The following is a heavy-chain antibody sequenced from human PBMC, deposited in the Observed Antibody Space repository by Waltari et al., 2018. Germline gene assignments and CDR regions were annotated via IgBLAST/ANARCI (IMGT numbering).Heavy chain of an antibody. CDR1: GATFARYA. CDR3: ARNRELGLGATRPGDY. J-gene: IGHJ4*02. D-gene: IGHD1-26*01. V-gene: IGHV1-3*01. CDR2: INAGNGNT. Sequence: QVQLVPSGAEVKKPGASVKDSCKASGATFARYALQWVRQPPGQRLGWMGWINAGNGNTKYSQKFQGRVTITRDTSASTAYMELSSLRSEDTAVYYCARNRELGLGATRPGDYWGQGTLVTVSS.